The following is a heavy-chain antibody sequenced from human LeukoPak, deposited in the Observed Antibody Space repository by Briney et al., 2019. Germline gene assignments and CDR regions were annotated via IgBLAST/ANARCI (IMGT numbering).Heavy chain of an antibody. J-gene: IGHJ4*02. CDR3: ARGTVPRSYYFDY. D-gene: IGHD4-17*01. CDR1: GFTFSSYA. Sequence: GGSLRLSCAASGFTFSSYAMHWVRQAPGKGLEWVAVISYDGSNKYYADSVKGRFTISRDNSKNTLYLQMNSLRAEDTAVYYCARGTVPRSYYFDYWGQGTLVTVSS. CDR2: ISYDGSNK. V-gene: IGHV3-30*14.